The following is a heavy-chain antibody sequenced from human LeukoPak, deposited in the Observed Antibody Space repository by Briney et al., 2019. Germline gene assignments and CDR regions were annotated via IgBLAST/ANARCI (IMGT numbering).Heavy chain of an antibody. J-gene: IGHJ4*02. CDR3: ASSDYFSY. CDR1: GYTLADLS. V-gene: IGHV1-24*01. Sequence: ASVKVSCKVSGYTLADLSMYWVRQAPGKGLEWMGGFDPDGDTIYAQKFQGRFTMTEDTSTDTAYMELSSLRSDDTAIYYCASSDYFSYWGQGTLVIVSS. CDR2: FDPDGDT.